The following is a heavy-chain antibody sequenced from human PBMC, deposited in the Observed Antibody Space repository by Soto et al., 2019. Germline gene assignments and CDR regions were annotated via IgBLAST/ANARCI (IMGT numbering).Heavy chain of an antibody. D-gene: IGHD3-22*01. CDR3: AILGTYYFDNSDNYFDF. Sequence: GASVKVSCKASGYTLTRYSIHWVRQAPGQRLEWMGWINAGNGNTKFSQKFQGRVTITRDTSASTAYTELRGLRSEDTAVYYCAILGTYYFDNSDNYFDFWGQGTLVTVSS. V-gene: IGHV1-3*01. CDR1: GYTLTRYS. J-gene: IGHJ4*02. CDR2: INAGNGNT.